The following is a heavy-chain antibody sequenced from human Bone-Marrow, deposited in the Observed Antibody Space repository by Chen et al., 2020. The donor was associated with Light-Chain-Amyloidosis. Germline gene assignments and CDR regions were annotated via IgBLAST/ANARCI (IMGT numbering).Heavy chain of an antibody. J-gene: IGHJ3*01. Sequence: QVQLVQSGSELRRPGASVNISCKISGYRFSDYSLNLVQQTPGHGLEFMGWINTNTGRPTYAQGFTGRFVFSVDTSVSTAYLHITDLKSEDTGTYYCARDPWGAGSAFDVWGRGTHVTVSA. CDR2: INTNTGRP. D-gene: IGHD7-27*01. CDR3: ARDPWGAGSAFDV. CDR1: GYRFSDYS. V-gene: IGHV7-4-1*02.